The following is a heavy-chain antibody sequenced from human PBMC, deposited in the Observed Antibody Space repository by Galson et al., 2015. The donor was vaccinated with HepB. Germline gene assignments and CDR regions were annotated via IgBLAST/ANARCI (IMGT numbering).Heavy chain of an antibody. V-gene: IGHV6-1*01. CDR3: ARGLAATGFDY. D-gene: IGHD2-15*01. J-gene: IGHJ4*02. CDR2: TYYRSKWYD. Sequence: CAISGDSVSSGSTAWNWIRQFPSRGLEWLGSTYYRSKWYDSFAISVRGRMTINPDTSKNQFSLQLNSVTPEDTAVYYCARGLAATGFDYWGQGTLVTVSS. CDR1: GDSVSSGSTA.